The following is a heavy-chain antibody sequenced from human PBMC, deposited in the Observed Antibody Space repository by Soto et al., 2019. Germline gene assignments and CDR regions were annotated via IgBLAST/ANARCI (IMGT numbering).Heavy chain of an antibody. Sequence: GESLKISCKGSGYSFTSYWIGWVRQMPGKGLEWMGIIYPGDSDTRYSPSFQGQVTISADKSISTAYLQWSSLKASDPAMYYCASGGYYYDSSGYYYWFDPWGQGTLVTVSS. D-gene: IGHD3-22*01. V-gene: IGHV5-51*01. CDR1: GYSFTSYW. CDR3: ASGGYYYDSSGYYYWFDP. CDR2: IYPGDSDT. J-gene: IGHJ5*02.